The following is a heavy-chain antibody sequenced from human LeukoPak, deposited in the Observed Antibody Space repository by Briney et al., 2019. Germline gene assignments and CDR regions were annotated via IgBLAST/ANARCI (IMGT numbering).Heavy chain of an antibody. CDR2: IYYSGTT. J-gene: IGHJ5*02. Sequence: SETLSLTCTVSGGSIDSNSWTWIRQPPGKGLEWIGYIYYSGTTNYNPSLKSRVTMSVDMSKNQFSLKLSSVTAADTAVYYCARRSSSWENWFDPWGQGTLVTVSS. CDR3: ARRSSSWENWFDP. D-gene: IGHD6-13*01. V-gene: IGHV4-59*01. CDR1: GGSIDSNS.